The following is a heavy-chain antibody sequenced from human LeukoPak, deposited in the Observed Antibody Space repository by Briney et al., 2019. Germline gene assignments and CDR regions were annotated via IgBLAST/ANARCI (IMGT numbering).Heavy chain of an antibody. CDR3: ARMAMDPAMVTNFFDL. V-gene: IGHV1-46*01. CDR1: GYTFTDYY. Sequence: ASVKISCKASGYTFTDYYMYWVRQAPGKGPECMGVIHPSGGSTTYAQKFQGRVTLTKDTATSTVYIELSSLRSDDTAVYYCARMAMDPAMVTNFFDLWGQGTLLTVSA. CDR2: IHPSGGST. J-gene: IGHJ4*02. D-gene: IGHD5-18*01.